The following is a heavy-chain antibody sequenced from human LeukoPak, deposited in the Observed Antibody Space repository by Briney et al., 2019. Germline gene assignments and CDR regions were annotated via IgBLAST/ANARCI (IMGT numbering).Heavy chain of an antibody. CDR1: GYTFTSYG. D-gene: IGHD2-2*02. V-gene: IGHV1-18*01. J-gene: IGHJ6*03. Sequence: ASVKVSCKASGYTFTSYGISWVRQAPGQGLEWMGWISAYNGNTNYAQKLQGRVTMTTDTSTSTAYMELRSLRSEDTAVYYCARVEKGCSSTSCYTGYYYYMDVWGKGTTVTVSS. CDR3: ARVEKGCSSTSCYTGYYYYMDV. CDR2: ISAYNGNT.